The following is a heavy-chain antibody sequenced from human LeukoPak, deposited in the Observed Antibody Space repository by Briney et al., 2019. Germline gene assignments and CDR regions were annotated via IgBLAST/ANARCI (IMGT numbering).Heavy chain of an antibody. J-gene: IGHJ4*02. CDR2: INHSGST. V-gene: IGHV4-34*01. CDR1: GGSFSGYY. D-gene: IGHD3-10*01. Sequence: SETLSLTCAVYGGSFSGYYWSWIRQPPGKGLDWIGEINHSGSTNYNPSLKSRVTISVDTSKNQFSLKLSSVTAADTAVYYCAITMVRGVIRIWGQGTLVTVSS. CDR3: AITMVRGVIRI.